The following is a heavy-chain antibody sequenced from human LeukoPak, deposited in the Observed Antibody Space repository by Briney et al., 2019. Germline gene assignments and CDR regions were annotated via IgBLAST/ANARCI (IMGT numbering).Heavy chain of an antibody. CDR3: ARDGPTMVRGVIAY. V-gene: IGHV3-30*02. Sequence: PGGSLRLSCAASGFTFSSYGMHWVRQAPGKGLEWVAFIRYDGSNKYYADSAKGRFTISRDNSKNTLYLQMNSLRAEDTAVYYCARDGPTMVRGVIAYWGQGTLVTVSS. CDR1: GFTFSSYG. CDR2: IRYDGSNK. J-gene: IGHJ4*02. D-gene: IGHD3-10*01.